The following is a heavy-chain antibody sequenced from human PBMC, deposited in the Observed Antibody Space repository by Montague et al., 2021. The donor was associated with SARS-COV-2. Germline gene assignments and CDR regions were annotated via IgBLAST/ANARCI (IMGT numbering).Heavy chain of an antibody. CDR2: VYYSRST. J-gene: IGHJ4*02. D-gene: IGHD5-18*01. CDR1: GGSISSSSYY. V-gene: IGHV4-39*01. CDR3: DIQLWLRGYFDY. Sequence: SETLSLTCTVSGGSISSSSYYWGWLRQPPGKGLEGIGSVYYSRSTYYNPSLKSRVTISVDTSKNQFSLKLTSVTAADTAMYYCDIQLWLRGYFDYWGQGTLVTVSS.